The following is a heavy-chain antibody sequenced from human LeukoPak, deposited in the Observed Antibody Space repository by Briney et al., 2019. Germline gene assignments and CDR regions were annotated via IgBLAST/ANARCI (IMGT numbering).Heavy chain of an antibody. CDR3: ARTSRFDP. J-gene: IGHJ5*02. CDR1: GYSISSGYY. CDR2: IYHSGST. V-gene: IGHV4-38-2*01. Sequence: PSETLSLTCAVSGYSISSGYYWGWIRQPPGKGLEWIGSIYHSGSTYYNPSLKSRVTISVDTSKNQFSLKLSSVTAADTAVYYCARTSRFDPWGQGTLVTVPS.